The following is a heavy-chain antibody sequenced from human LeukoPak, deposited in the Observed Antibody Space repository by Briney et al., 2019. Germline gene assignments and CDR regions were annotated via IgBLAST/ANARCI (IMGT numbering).Heavy chain of an antibody. D-gene: IGHD3-22*01. CDR3: ARGPDNGYYDSSGYQY. Sequence: GASVKVSCKASGYTFTSYYMHWVRQAPGQGLEWMGIINPSGGSTSYAQKFQGRVTMTRDTSTSTVYMELSSLRSEDTAVYYCARGPDNGYYDSSGYQYWGQGTLVTVSS. CDR2: INPSGGST. CDR1: GYTFTSYY. V-gene: IGHV1-46*01. J-gene: IGHJ4*02.